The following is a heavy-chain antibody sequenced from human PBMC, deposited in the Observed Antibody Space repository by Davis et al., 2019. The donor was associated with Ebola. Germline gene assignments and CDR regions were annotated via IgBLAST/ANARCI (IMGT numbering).Heavy chain of an antibody. V-gene: IGHV3-23*01. J-gene: IGHJ4*02. CDR1: GFTFSNYA. D-gene: IGHD6-25*01. Sequence: GESLKISCAASGFTFSNYAMNWVRQAPGKGLEWVSGISVSGGTIYYADSVKGRFTISRDNSKNTLYLQMTSLRVEDTAVFYGAKGYGSGYYPFDYWGQGTLVPVSS. CDR2: ISVSGGTI. CDR3: AKGYGSGYYPFDY.